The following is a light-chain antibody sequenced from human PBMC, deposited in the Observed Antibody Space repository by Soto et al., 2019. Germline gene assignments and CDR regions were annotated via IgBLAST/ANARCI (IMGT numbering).Light chain of an antibody. CDR2: DAS. CDR3: QQYHNWPMYT. Sequence: EIVMTQSPATLSVSPGERATLSCRASQTISSLLAWYQQKPGQTPRLLIYDASTRATGIPARFSGSVSGTEFTLTISSLQSEDFAVYYCQQYHNWPMYTFGQGTKLEIK. J-gene: IGKJ2*01. V-gene: IGKV3-15*01. CDR1: QTISSL.